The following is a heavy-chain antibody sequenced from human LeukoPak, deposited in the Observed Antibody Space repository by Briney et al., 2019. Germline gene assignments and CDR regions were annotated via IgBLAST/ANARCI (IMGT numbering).Heavy chain of an antibody. Sequence: SETLSLTCAVYGGSFSGYYWSWIRQPPGKGLEWIGEINHSGSTNYNPSLKSRVTISVDTPKNQFSLKLSSVTAADTAVYYCARGRLNYDFWSGYYTHYFDYWGQGTLVTVSS. J-gene: IGHJ4*02. CDR1: GGSFSGYY. D-gene: IGHD3-3*01. V-gene: IGHV4-34*01. CDR3: ARGRLNYDFWSGYYTHYFDY. CDR2: INHSGST.